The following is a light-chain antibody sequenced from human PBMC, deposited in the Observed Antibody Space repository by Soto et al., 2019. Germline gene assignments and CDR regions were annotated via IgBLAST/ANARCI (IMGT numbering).Light chain of an antibody. V-gene: IGKV3-11*01. CDR3: QQRSNWPPVT. CDR1: QSVSSY. J-gene: IGKJ4*01. CDR2: DAS. Sequence: EMVLTQSPATLSLSPGARATLSCRASQSVSSYLAWYQQKPGQAPRLLIYDASNSATGIPARFSGSGSGTAFTLTISSLEPEDFAIYYCQQRSNWPPVTFGGGTKVEIK.